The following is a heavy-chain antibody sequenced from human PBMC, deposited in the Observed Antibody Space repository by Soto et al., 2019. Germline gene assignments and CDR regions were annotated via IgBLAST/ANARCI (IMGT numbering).Heavy chain of an antibody. CDR2: INHSGST. J-gene: IGHJ5*02. D-gene: IGHD3-16*01. Sequence: QVQLQQWGAGLLKPSETLSLTCAVYGGSFSGYYWSWIRQPPGKGLEWIGEINHSGSTNYNPSLKSRVTISVDTSMNQFSLKPSSVTAADTAVYYFASGTLPRFVGYWFEPWGQGTLVTVSS. V-gene: IGHV4-34*01. CDR3: ASGTLPRFVGYWFEP. CDR1: GGSFSGYY.